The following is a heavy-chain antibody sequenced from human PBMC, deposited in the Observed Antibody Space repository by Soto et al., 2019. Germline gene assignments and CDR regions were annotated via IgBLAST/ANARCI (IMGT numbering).Heavy chain of an antibody. CDR3: TRPSGWAGAGTGPYYYYYYMDV. CDR2: IRSKANSYAT. V-gene: IGHV3-73*01. CDR1: GFTFSGSA. D-gene: IGHD6-19*01. J-gene: IGHJ6*03. Sequence: EVQLVESGGGLVQPGGSLKLSCAASGFTFSGSAMHWVRQASGKGLEWVGRIRSKANSYATAYAASVKGRFTISRDDLKNTAYLQMNSRKTEDTAVYYCTRPSGWAGAGTGPYYYYYYMDVWGKGTTVTVSS.